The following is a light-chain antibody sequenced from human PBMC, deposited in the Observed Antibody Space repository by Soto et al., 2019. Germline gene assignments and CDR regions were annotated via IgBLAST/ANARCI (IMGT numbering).Light chain of an antibody. CDR1: QSVSSD. Sequence: EVVMTQSPATLSLSPGERATLSCRASQSVSSDLAWYQQKPGQAPRLLIFGASTRATGLPARFSGSGSGTEFTLTISSLQSEDFSVYYCQQYYDWPPRYTVGQGTKLELK. J-gene: IGKJ2*01. V-gene: IGKV3-15*01. CDR2: GAS. CDR3: QQYYDWPPRYT.